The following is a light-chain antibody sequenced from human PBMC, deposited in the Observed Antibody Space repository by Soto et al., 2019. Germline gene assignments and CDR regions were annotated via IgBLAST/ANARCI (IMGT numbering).Light chain of an antibody. CDR3: QQYDNSIT. CDR1: QSVSSNN. V-gene: IGKV3-20*01. Sequence: EIVLTQYPGTLSLSPGETATLSCRASQSVSSNNLAWYHQKPGQTPRLLIYGASSRATGIPDRFSGSGSGTDFTLTISRLEPEDFSVYYCQQYDNSITFGQGTRREIE. J-gene: IGKJ5*01. CDR2: GAS.